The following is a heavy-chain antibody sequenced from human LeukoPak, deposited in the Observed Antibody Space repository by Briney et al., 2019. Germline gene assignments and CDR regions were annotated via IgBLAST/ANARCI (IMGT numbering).Heavy chain of an antibody. Sequence: GGSLRLSCAASGFTFSRYGMHWVRQAPGKGLEWVAVIWFDGSNKYYADSVKGRFTISRDNSKNTLLLQINGLRAEDTAMYYCARDRETYGANSPFDYWGRGTLVTVSS. CDR1: GFTFSRYG. CDR3: ARDRETYGANSPFDY. J-gene: IGHJ4*02. V-gene: IGHV3-33*01. D-gene: IGHD4-23*01. CDR2: IWFDGSNK.